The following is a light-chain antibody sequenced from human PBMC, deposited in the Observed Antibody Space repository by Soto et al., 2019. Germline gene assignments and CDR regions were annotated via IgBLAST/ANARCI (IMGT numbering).Light chain of an antibody. CDR3: QQYATSPT. Sequence: EIVLTQSPGTLSLSPGERATLSCRASQRVSSNYLAWYQQTPGQAPRFLIYGASSRATGIPDRFSGSGSGTDFTLTISRLEPEDFAVFYCQQYATSPTFGGGTKVDIK. CDR1: QRVSSNY. V-gene: IGKV3-20*01. J-gene: IGKJ4*01. CDR2: GAS.